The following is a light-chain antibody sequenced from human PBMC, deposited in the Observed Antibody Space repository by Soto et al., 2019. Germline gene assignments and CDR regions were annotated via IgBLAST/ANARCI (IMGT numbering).Light chain of an antibody. CDR1: SSNIGSSS. V-gene: IGLV1-44*01. J-gene: IGLJ1*01. Sequence: QSVLTQPPSASGTPGQRVTISCSGSSSNIGSSSVNWCQQLPGTAPKLLIYNNNQWPSGVPDRFSGSKSGTSASLAISGLQSEDEADYYCAAWDVSLNGLYVFGTGTKVTVL. CDR3: AAWDVSLNGLYV. CDR2: NNN.